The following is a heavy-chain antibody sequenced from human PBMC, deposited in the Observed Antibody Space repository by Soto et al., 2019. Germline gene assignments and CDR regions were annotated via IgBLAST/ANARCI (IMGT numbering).Heavy chain of an antibody. CDR3: ARSSIEPRVFMYPFDS. CDR2: IYYDGNT. CDR1: GDSITSSSHY. V-gene: IGHV4-39*01. Sequence: QLQLQESGPRLVKPSETLSLTCTVSGDSITSSSHYWGWIRQPPGKGLECIANIYYDGNTYYNPSLKSRVAISLDTSKNQFSLRLNSVTAADTAVYYCARSSIEPRVFMYPFDSWGQGTLVTVSS. D-gene: IGHD6-6*01. J-gene: IGHJ4*02.